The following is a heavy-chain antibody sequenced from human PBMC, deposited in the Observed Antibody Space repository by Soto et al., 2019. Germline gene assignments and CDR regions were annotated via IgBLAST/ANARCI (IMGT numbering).Heavy chain of an antibody. Sequence: PSETLSLTCTVSGGSISSGGYYWSWIRQHPGKGLEWIGYIYYSGSTYYNPSLKSRVTISVDTSKNQFSLKLSSVTAADTAVYYCARGGNYDYVWGSYNPTYYGMDVWRQETTVTVAS. D-gene: IGHD3-16*01. J-gene: IGHJ6*02. V-gene: IGHV4-31*03. CDR2: IYYSGST. CDR3: ARGGNYDYVWGSYNPTYYGMDV. CDR1: GGSISSGGYY.